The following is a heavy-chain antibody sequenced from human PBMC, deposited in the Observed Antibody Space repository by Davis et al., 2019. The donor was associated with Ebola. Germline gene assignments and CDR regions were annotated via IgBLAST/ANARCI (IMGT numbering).Heavy chain of an antibody. CDR2: ISWNSGRI. V-gene: IGHV3-9*01. CDR3: AKDKYEGVYYYYGMGV. Sequence: SLKISCAASGFAFDDHAMHWVRQAPGKGLEWVSGISWNSGRIAYVDSVKGRFTISRDNAKNSLYLQMNSLRPEDTALYYCAKDKYEGVYYYYGMGVWGQGTTVTVSS. J-gene: IGHJ6*02. CDR1: GFAFDDHA. D-gene: IGHD2/OR15-2a*01.